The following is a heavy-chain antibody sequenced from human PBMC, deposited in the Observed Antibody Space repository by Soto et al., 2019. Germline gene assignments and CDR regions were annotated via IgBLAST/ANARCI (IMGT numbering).Heavy chain of an antibody. Sequence: PGGSLRLSCAAPGFTFTNYGFHWVRQAPGKGLEWVAAIWSDGNNRYNGGAVEGRFTISKDNSKNMLYLQMNDLRVEDTALYYCARDSIRVPADFDYWGQGTLVTVSS. CDR3: ARDSIRVPADFDY. D-gene: IGHD1-20*01. V-gene: IGHV3-33*01. J-gene: IGHJ4*02. CDR2: IWSDGNNR. CDR1: GFTFTNYG.